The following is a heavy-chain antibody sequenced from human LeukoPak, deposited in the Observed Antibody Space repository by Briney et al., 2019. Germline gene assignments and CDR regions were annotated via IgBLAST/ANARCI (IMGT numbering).Heavy chain of an antibody. CDR1: GFTFSSYW. Sequence: GGSLRLSCAASGFTFSSYWMHWVRQAPGKGLVWVSRINGDGSSTRYADSVKGRFTISRDNAKNTLYLQMDSLRAEDTAVYYCARDRDADFWSGYKDDAFDYWGQGTLVTVSS. V-gene: IGHV3-74*01. D-gene: IGHD3-3*01. J-gene: IGHJ4*02. CDR2: INGDGSST. CDR3: ARDRDADFWSGYKDDAFDY.